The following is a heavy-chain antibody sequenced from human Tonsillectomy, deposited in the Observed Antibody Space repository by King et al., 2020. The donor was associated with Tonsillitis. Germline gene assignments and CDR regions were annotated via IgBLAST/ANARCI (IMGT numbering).Heavy chain of an antibody. V-gene: IGHV3-23*04. J-gene: IGHJ4*02. CDR1: GFTFSSYA. D-gene: IGHD3-16*02. CDR2: ISGSGGST. Sequence: VQLVESGGGLVQPGGSLRLSCAASGFTFSSYAMSWVRQAPGKGLEWDSAISGSGGSTYYADSVKGRFTISRDNSKNTLYLKMNSLRAEDTAVYYCAKTTYDYVWGSYRWYYFDYWGQGTLVTVSS. CDR3: AKTTYDYVWGSYRWYYFDY.